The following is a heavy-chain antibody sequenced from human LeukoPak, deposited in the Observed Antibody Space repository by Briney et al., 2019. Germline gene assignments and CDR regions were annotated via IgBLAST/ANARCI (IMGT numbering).Heavy chain of an antibody. Sequence: GGSLRLSCAASGFTFSSYAMHWLRQAPGKGLEWVAVISYDGSNKYYADSVKGRFTISRDNSKNTLYLQMNSLRAEDTAVYYSAVIVVVPAAIWFDYWGQGTLVTVSS. J-gene: IGHJ4*02. CDR1: GFTFSSYA. CDR3: AVIVVVPAAIWFDY. V-gene: IGHV3-30-3*01. D-gene: IGHD2-2*02. CDR2: ISYDGSNK.